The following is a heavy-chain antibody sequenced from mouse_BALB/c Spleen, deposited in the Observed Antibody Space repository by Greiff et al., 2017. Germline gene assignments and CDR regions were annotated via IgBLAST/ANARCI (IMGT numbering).Heavy chain of an antibody. CDR2: ISSGSSTI. V-gene: IGHV5-17*02. CDR1: GFTFSSFG. Sequence: EVKVVESGGGLVQPGGSRKLSCAASGFTFSSFGMHWVRQAPEKGLEWVAYISSGSSTIYYADTVKGRFTISRDNPKNTLFLQMTSLRSEDTAMYYCARGILRLRQGAMDYWGQGTSVTVSS. J-gene: IGHJ4*01. CDR3: ARGILRLRQGAMDY. D-gene: IGHD1-2*01.